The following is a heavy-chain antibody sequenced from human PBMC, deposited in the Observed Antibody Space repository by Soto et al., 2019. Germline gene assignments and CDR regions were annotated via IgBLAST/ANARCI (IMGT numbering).Heavy chain of an antibody. D-gene: IGHD3-16*02. CDR3: AKMDWDYIWGSYPQSPGHIDY. Sequence: GGSLRLSCAASGFTFSSYAMSWVRQAPGKGLEWVSAISGSGGSTYYADSVKGRFTISRDNSKNTLYLQMNSLRAEDTAVYYCAKMDWDYIWGSYPQSPGHIDYWGQGTLVTVSS. CDR1: GFTFSSYA. V-gene: IGHV3-23*01. CDR2: ISGSGGST. J-gene: IGHJ4*02.